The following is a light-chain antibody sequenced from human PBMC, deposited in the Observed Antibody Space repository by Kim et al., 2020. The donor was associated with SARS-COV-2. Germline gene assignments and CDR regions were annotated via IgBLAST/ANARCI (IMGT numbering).Light chain of an antibody. Sequence: ELTQPPSASGTPGQRVTISCFGSGSNIARNVVNWYQQFPGTAPKLLIYATDQRSSGVPDRFSGSRSGTSASLDISGLQSDDEADYYCGTWDDSLNEWVFGGGTQLTVL. CDR1: GSNIARNV. J-gene: IGLJ3*02. V-gene: IGLV1-44*01. CDR2: ATD. CDR3: GTWDDSLNEWV.